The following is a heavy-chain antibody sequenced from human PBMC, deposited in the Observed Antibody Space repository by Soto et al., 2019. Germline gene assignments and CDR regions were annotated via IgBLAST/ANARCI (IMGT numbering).Heavy chain of an antibody. V-gene: IGHV3-30*18. CDR2: ISYDGSNK. Sequence: QVQLVESGGGVVQPGRSLRLSCAASGFTFSSYGMHWVRQAPGKGLEWVAVISYDGSNKYYADSVKGRFTISRDNSKNTLYLQMNSLRAEDTAVYYCAKIGAARPQADYGMDVWGQGTTVTVSS. CDR3: AKIGAARPQADYGMDV. D-gene: IGHD6-6*01. CDR1: GFTFSSYG. J-gene: IGHJ6*02.